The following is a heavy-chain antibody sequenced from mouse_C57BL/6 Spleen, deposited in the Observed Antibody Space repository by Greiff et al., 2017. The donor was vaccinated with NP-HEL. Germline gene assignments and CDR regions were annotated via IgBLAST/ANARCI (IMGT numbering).Heavy chain of an antibody. CDR2: IDPETGGT. J-gene: IGHJ2*01. V-gene: IGHV1-15*01. CDR1: GYTFTDYE. D-gene: IGHD1-1*02. CDR3: TRGAYGDYFDY. Sequence: VQGVESGAELVRPGASVTLSCKASGYTFTDYEMHWVKQTPVHGLEWIGAIDPETGGTAYNQKFKGKAILTADKSSSTAYMELRSLTSEDSAVFYCTRGAYGDYFDYWGQGTTLTVSS.